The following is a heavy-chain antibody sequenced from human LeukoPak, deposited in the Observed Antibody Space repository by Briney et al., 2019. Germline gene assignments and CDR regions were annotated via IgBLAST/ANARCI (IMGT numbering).Heavy chain of an antibody. V-gene: IGHV1-69*04. Sequence: ASVKVSCKASGGTFSSYAISWVRQAPGQGLAWMGRIIPIFGIANYAQKFQGRVTITADKSTSTAYMELSSLRSEDTAVYYCARQIGDCSSTSCYSWFDPWGQGTLVTVSS. CDR1: GGTFSSYA. CDR3: ARQIGDCSSTSCYSWFDP. D-gene: IGHD2-2*01. J-gene: IGHJ5*02. CDR2: IIPIFGIA.